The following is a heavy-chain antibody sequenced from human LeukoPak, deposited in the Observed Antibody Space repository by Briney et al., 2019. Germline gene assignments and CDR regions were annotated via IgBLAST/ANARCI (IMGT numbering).Heavy chain of an antibody. CDR1: GGSFSGYY. CDR3: ARGGYSGYADFDY. V-gene: IGHV4-34*01. CDR2: INHSGST. D-gene: IGHD5-12*01. Sequence: PSETLSLTCAVYGGSFSGYYWSWIRQPPGKGLEWIGEINHSGSTNYNPSLKSRVTMSVDTSKNQFSLKLSSVTAADTAVYYCARGGYSGYADFDYWGQGTLVTVSS. J-gene: IGHJ4*02.